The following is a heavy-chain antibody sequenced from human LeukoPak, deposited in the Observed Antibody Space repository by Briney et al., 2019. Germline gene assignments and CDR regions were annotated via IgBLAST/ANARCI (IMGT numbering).Heavy chain of an antibody. J-gene: IGHJ4*02. CDR2: IIPILGIA. CDR1: GGTFSSYT. D-gene: IGHD5-24*01. Sequence: SAKVSCKASGGTFSSYTISWVRQAPGQGLEWMGRIIPILGIATYAQKFQGRVTITADKSTSTAYMELSSLRSEDTAVYYCARGVEMATILDYWGQGTLVTVSS. V-gene: IGHV1-69*02. CDR3: ARGVEMATILDY.